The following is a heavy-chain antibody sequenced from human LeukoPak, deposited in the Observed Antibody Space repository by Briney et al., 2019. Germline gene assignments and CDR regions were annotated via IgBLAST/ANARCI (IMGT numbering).Heavy chain of an antibody. V-gene: IGHV4-34*01. D-gene: IGHD3-22*01. Sequence: PSETLSLTCAVYGGSFSGYYWSWIRQPPGKGLEWIGEINHSGSTNYNPSLKSRVTISVDTSKNQFSLKLSSVTAADTAVYYCARFYDSSGYSIFDYWGQGTLVTVSS. CDR1: GGSFSGYY. J-gene: IGHJ4*02. CDR2: INHSGST. CDR3: ARFYDSSGYSIFDY.